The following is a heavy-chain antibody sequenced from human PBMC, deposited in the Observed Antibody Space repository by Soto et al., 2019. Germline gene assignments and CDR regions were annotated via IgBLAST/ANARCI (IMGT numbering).Heavy chain of an antibody. D-gene: IGHD5-18*01. Sequence: QVQLVQSGAEVKKPGASVKVSCKASGYTFTSYYMHWVRQAPGQGLEWMGKISPSGGSTTYAQKFQGRVTMTRDTSTSTLYMELNSLRSEDTAMYYCARDLYSYGSEGYFDYWGQGTLVTVSS. J-gene: IGHJ4*02. CDR1: GYTFTSYY. CDR2: ISPSGGST. V-gene: IGHV1-46*03. CDR3: ARDLYSYGSEGYFDY.